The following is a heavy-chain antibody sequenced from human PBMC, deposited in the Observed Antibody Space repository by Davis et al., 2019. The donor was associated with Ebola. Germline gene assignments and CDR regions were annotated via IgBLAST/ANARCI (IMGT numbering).Heavy chain of an antibody. CDR1: GFTSSSYG. D-gene: IGHD3-10*01. J-gene: IGHJ6*04. CDR3: AKDPGSGSYPSYYYYGMVV. Sequence: PGGSLRLSCAAPGFTSSSYGMHWVRQAPGKGLEWVAVISYDGSNKYYADSVKGRFTIYRDNSKNTLYRQMNSLRAEDTAVYYCAKDPGSGSYPSYYYYGMVVWCEGTTVTVSS. CDR2: ISYDGSNK. V-gene: IGHV3-30*18.